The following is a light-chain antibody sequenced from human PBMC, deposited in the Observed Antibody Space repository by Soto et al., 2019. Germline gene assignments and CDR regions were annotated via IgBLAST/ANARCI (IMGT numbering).Light chain of an antibody. V-gene: IGLV1-40*01. J-gene: IGLJ3*02. CDR1: SSNIGSNY. CDR3: QSYDSGLSGWV. Sequence: QSVLTQPPSASGTPGQRVTISCSGSSSNIGSNYVYWYQQLPGTAPKLLIFGNSNRPSGVPDRFSTSKSGTSASLAITGLQAEDEADYYCQSYDSGLSGWVFGGGTQLTVL. CDR2: GNS.